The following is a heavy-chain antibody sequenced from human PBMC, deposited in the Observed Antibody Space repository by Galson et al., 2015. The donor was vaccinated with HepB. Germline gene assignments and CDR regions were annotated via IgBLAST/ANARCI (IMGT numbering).Heavy chain of an antibody. CDR1: GFTFSSYA. CDR3: ASTHGRELAFRAFDI. D-gene: IGHD1-26*01. CDR2: ISYDGSNK. V-gene: IGHV3-30-3*01. J-gene: IGHJ3*02. Sequence: SLRLSCAASGFTFSSYAMHWVRQAPGKGLEWVAVISYDGSNKYYADSVKGRFTISRDNSKNTLYLQMNSLRAEDTAVYYCASTHGRELAFRAFDIWGQGTMVTVSS.